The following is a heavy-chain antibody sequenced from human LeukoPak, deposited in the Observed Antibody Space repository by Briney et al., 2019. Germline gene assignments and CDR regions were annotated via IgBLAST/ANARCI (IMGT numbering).Heavy chain of an antibody. CDR1: GGSFSGYY. J-gene: IGHJ4*02. V-gene: IGHV4-34*01. D-gene: IGHD5-24*01. Sequence: SETLSLTCAVYGGSFSGYYWSWIRQPPGKGLEWIGEINHSESTNYNPSLKSRVTISVDTSKNQFSLKLSSVTAADTAVYYCARRRDGYRKKVTSIDYWGQGTLVTVSS. CDR3: ARRRDGYRKKVTSIDY. CDR2: INHSEST.